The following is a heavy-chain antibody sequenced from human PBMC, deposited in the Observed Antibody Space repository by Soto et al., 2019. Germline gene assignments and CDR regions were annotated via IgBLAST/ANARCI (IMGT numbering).Heavy chain of an antibody. D-gene: IGHD6-6*01. J-gene: IGHJ4*02. V-gene: IGHV1-2*02. CDR1: GYTFTGHD. Sequence: RASVKVSCKASGYTFTGHDLHWVRQAPGQRLEWMGWIKGNGGATKYARKFQGRVTMTRDTSTTTAYLELNSLRSDDTAVYFCARVGSYSDGSSYPYWGQGTLVTVSS. CDR2: IKGNGGAT. CDR3: ARVGSYSDGSSYPY.